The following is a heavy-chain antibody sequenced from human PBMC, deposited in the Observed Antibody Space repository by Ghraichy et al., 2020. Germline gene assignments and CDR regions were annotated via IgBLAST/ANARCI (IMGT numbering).Heavy chain of an antibody. Sequence: ASVKVSCKASGYTFTSYYIHWVRQAPGQGLEWMGIINPCGGSTSYAQKLQGRVTMTRDTSTSTVYMELSSLRSEDTAVYYCAREGLGKYYDVWSGYYWPYYYYYYMDVWGKGTTVTVSS. CDR1: GYTFTSYY. J-gene: IGHJ6*03. CDR3: AREGLGKYYDVWSGYYWPYYYYYYMDV. CDR2: INPCGGST. D-gene: IGHD3-3*01. V-gene: IGHV1-46*01.